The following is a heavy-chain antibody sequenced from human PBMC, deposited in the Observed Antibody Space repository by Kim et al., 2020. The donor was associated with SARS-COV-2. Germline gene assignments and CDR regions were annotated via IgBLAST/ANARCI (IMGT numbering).Heavy chain of an antibody. Sequence: SGKGRFTSSRANAKNSLYLQMNSLRAEDTAVYYSARYHRYFDWLLSNPFDYWGQGTLVTVSS. D-gene: IGHD3-9*01. J-gene: IGHJ4*02. CDR3: ARYHRYFDWLLSNPFDY. V-gene: IGHV3-11*01.